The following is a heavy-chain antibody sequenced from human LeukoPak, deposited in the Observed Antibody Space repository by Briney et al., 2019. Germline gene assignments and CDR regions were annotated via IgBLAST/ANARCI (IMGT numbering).Heavy chain of an antibody. CDR2: INPNSGGT. J-gene: IGHJ5*02. CDR3: AREVGASNWFDP. V-gene: IGHV1-2*02. CDR1: GYTFTGDD. D-gene: IGHD1-26*01. Sequence: ASVKVSCKASGYTFTGDDMHWVRQAPGQGLGWMGWINPNSGGTNYAQKFQGRVTMTRHTSISTAYMELSRLTSDETAVYYCAREVGASNWFDPWGQGTLVTVSS.